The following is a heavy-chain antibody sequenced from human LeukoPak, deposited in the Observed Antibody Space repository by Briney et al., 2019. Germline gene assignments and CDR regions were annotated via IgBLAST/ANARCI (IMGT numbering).Heavy chain of an antibody. Sequence: SETLSLTCTVSGGSISSYYWSWTRQPPGKGLEWIGYIYYSGSTNYNPSLKSRVTISVDTSKNQFSLKLSSVTAADTAVYYCARGGVMVRGGGFDYWGQGTLVTVSS. CDR2: IYYSGST. J-gene: IGHJ4*02. CDR3: ARGGVMVRGGGFDY. D-gene: IGHD3-10*01. V-gene: IGHV4-59*01. CDR1: GGSISSYY.